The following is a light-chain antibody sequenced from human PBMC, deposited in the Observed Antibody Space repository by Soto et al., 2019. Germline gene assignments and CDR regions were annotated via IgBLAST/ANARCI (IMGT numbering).Light chain of an antibody. CDR1: QSVSSSY. V-gene: IGKV3-20*01. CDR2: GAS. Sequence: EIVLTQFPRTVYLSPGERATLSCRASQSVSSSYLAWYQQKPGQAPRLLIYGASSRATGIPDRFSGSGSGTDFTLTISRLEPKDFAVYYCQQYGSPITFGQGTRLEIK. J-gene: IGKJ5*01. CDR3: QQYGSPIT.